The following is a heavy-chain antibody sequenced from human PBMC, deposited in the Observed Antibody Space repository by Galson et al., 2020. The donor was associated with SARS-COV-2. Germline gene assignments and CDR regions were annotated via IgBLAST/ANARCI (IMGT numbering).Heavy chain of an antibody. V-gene: IGHV4-4*07. D-gene: IGHD2-2*02. CDR3: ARDLVVVPAAITQQYNWFDP. CDR2: IYTSGST. CDR1: GDSINNYY. Sequence: ETSETLSLTCTVSGDSINNYYWSWIRQPAGKGLEWIGRIYTSGSTNYNSSLKSRVTMSVDTSKNQFSLKLSSVTAADTAVYYCARDLVVVPAAITQQYNWFDPWGQGTLVTVSS. J-gene: IGHJ5*02.